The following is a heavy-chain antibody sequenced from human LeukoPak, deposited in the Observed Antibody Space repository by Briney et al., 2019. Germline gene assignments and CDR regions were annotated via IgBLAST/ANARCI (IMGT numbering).Heavy chain of an antibody. CDR2: ISYDGSKK. Sequence: GGSLRLSCAASGFTFSSYGVHWVLQAPGKGLEWVAVISYDGSKKYYADSVKGRFTISRDNSKNTLYLQMNSLRAEDTAVYYCAKVGCSGGSCYSYFDLWGRGTLVTVSS. D-gene: IGHD2-15*01. CDR3: AKVGCSGGSCYSYFDL. J-gene: IGHJ2*01. CDR1: GFTFSSYG. V-gene: IGHV3-30*18.